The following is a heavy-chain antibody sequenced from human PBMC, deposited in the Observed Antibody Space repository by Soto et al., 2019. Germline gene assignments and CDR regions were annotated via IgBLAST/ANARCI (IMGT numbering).Heavy chain of an antibody. J-gene: IGHJ6*03. Sequence: GGSLRLSCAASGFTFSSYGMHWVRQAPGKGLEWVAVISYDGSNKYYADSVKGRFTISRDNSKNTLYLQMNSLRAEDTAVYYCAKDLKGFGVVIIVPYYYMDVWGKGTTVTVSS. CDR1: GFTFSSYG. D-gene: IGHD3-3*01. V-gene: IGHV3-30*18. CDR3: AKDLKGFGVVIIVPYYYMDV. CDR2: ISYDGSNK.